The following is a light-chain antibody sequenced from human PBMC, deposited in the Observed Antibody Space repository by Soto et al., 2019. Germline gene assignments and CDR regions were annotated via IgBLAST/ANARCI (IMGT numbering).Light chain of an antibody. Sequence: QSFLTQPPSASAPPGQRVTISCSGSTSNIGSNAVNWYQQLPGTAPKLLIYSNTQRPSGVPDRITGSKSGTSASLAISGLQSEDESTYYCATWDDSLNVWIFGGGTKLTVL. J-gene: IGLJ2*01. CDR1: TSNIGSNA. CDR2: SNT. CDR3: ATWDDSLNVWI. V-gene: IGLV1-44*01.